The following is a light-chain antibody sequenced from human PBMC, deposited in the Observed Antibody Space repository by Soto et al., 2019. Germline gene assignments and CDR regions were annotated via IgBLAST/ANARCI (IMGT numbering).Light chain of an antibody. Sequence: EIMMTQSPATLSVSPGARATLSCRASQSVGRNLAWYQQKPGQAPRLLIYDTSTRATSVPARFSGSVSGTEFTLTISSLQSEDFAVYYCQHYDIWPLTFGGGTKVEIK. CDR3: QHYDIWPLT. CDR2: DTS. J-gene: IGKJ4*01. CDR1: QSVGRN. V-gene: IGKV3-15*01.